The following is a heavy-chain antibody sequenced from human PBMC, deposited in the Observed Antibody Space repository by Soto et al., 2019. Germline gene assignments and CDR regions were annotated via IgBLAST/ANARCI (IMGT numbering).Heavy chain of an antibody. D-gene: IGHD6-13*01. Sequence: SETLSLTCTVSGGSIRSGGYYWSWIRQHPGKGLEWIGYIYYSGSTYYNPSLKSRVTISVDTSKNQFSLKLSSVTAADTAVYYCARDSKLVRYFDYWGQGTLVTVSS. J-gene: IGHJ4*02. CDR2: IYYSGST. V-gene: IGHV4-31*03. CDR3: ARDSKLVRYFDY. CDR1: GGSIRSGGYY.